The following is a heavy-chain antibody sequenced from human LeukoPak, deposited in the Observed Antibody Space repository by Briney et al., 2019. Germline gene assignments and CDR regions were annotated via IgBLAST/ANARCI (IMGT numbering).Heavy chain of an antibody. Sequence: ASVKVSCKASGYTFTDYYMHCVRQAPGQGLEWMGWINPNSGATNYAQKFQGRVTMTRDTSISTAYMELSRLRSDDTAVYYCARESSYYDSGGYWQNRGRASDIWGQGTMVTVSS. CDR2: INPNSGAT. V-gene: IGHV1-2*02. CDR1: GYTFTDYY. J-gene: IGHJ3*02. D-gene: IGHD3-22*01. CDR3: ARESSYYDSGGYWQNRGRASDI.